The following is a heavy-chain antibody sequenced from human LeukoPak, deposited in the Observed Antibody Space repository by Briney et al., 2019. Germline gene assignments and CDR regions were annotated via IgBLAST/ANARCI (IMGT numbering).Heavy chain of an antibody. CDR1: GFTFSNYW. CDR3: ADRGITMIGGV. D-gene: IGHD3-10*02. V-gene: IGHV3-48*04. Sequence: GGSLRLSCAASGFTFSNYWMSWVRQAPGKGLEWVSYIYSSGSTIYSADSPKGSFTTSRDNTKNSLFLQMNSLRAEDTAVYYCADRGITMIGGVWGKGTPVTISS. CDR2: IYSSGSTI. J-gene: IGHJ6*04.